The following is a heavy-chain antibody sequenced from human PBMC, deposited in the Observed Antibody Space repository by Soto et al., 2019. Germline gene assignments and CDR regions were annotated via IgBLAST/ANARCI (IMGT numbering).Heavy chain of an antibody. CDR1: GFTFDDFS. V-gene: IGHV3-9*01. CDR3: TRASHSDFGDYGYFEF. Sequence: EVQLVESGGGLVQPGRPLRLSCAASGFTFDDFSMHWVRHTPGEGLEWVSGISWNSGSIGYADSVKGRFSISRDNAKNSLYLQLNSLRTEDTALYYCTRASHSDFGDYGYFEFWGQGTLVTVSS. D-gene: IGHD4-17*01. CDR2: ISWNSGSI. J-gene: IGHJ4*02.